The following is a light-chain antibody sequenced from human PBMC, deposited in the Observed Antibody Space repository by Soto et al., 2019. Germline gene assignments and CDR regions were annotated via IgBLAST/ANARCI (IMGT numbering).Light chain of an antibody. CDR2: AAS. Sequence: DIQMTQAPSSVSASVGDRVTITCRASKGISSWLAWYQQKPGKAPKLLIYAASSLQSGVPSRFSCSGSGKDFTLTISSLQPEDFATDYRQPPNSFPPLFGGGTKVEIK. V-gene: IGKV1-12*01. CDR3: QPPNSFPPL. J-gene: IGKJ4*01. CDR1: KGISSW.